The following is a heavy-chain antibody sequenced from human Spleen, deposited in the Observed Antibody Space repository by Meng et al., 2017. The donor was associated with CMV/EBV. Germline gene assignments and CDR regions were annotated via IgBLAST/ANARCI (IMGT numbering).Heavy chain of an antibody. CDR1: RFTFSGYY. CDR2: ISSSSSYI. CDR3: ARDPTEKVVTNLFDY. D-gene: IGHD4-23*01. V-gene: IGHV3-21*01. Sequence: GESLKISCAASRFTFSGYYMNWVRQAPVKGLEWVSSISSSSSYIYYADSVKGRFTISRDNAKNSLYLQMNSLRAEDTAVYYCARDPTEKVVTNLFDYWGQGTLVTVSS. J-gene: IGHJ4*02.